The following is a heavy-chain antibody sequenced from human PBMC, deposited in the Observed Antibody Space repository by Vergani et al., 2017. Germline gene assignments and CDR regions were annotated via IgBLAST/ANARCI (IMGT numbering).Heavy chain of an antibody. J-gene: IGHJ5*02. D-gene: IGHD6-19*01. Sequence: QVQLVQSGAEVKKPGASVKVSCKASGYTFTSYGISWVRQAPGQGLEWMGWISAYNGNTNYAQKLQGRVTMTTDTSTSTGYMELRSLRSDDTAVYYCARLGGSCWYDGNWFDPWGQGTLVTVSS. CDR3: ARLGGSCWYDGNWFDP. V-gene: IGHV1-18*01. CDR2: ISAYNGNT. CDR1: GYTFTSYG.